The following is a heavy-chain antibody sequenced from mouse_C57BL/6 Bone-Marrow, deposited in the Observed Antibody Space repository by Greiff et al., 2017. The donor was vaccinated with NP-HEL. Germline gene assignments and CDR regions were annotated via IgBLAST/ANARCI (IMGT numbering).Heavy chain of an antibody. J-gene: IGHJ3*01. D-gene: IGHD3-2*02. CDR1: GYAFSSSW. CDR3: ARSGTAQASGFAY. V-gene: IGHV1-61*01. CDR2: IYPSDSET. Sequence: VQLQQSGPELVKPGASVKISCKASGYAFSSSWMNWVKQRPGQGLEWIGNIYPSDSETHYNQKFKDKATLTVDKSSSTAYMQLSSLTSEDSAVYYCARSGTAQASGFAYWGQGTLVTVSA.